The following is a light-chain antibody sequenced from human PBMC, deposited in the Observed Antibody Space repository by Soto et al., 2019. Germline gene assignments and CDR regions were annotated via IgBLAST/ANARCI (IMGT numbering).Light chain of an antibody. CDR2: DAS. V-gene: IGKV3D-20*02. CDR1: QSVTNNY. J-gene: IGKJ1*01. CDR3: QQRSNWPPMWT. Sequence: ELVLTQSPATLSLSPGERATLSCGASQSVTNNYLAWYQQKPGLAPRLLIYDASSRATGIPDRFSGSGSGTDFTLTISRLEPEDFAVYYCQQRSNWPPMWTFGQGTRVEIK.